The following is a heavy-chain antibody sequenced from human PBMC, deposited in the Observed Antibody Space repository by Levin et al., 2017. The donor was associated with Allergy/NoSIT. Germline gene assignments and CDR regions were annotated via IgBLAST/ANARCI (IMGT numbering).Heavy chain of an antibody. D-gene: IGHD4-17*01. Sequence: HPGGSLRLSCAASGFTFSSYGMHWVRQAPGKGLEWVAVISYDGSNKYYADSVKGRFTISRDNSKNTLYLQMNSLRAEDTAVYYCAKELQAHYGDYGMDVWGQGTTVTVSS. CDR2: ISYDGSNK. CDR3: AKELQAHYGDYGMDV. J-gene: IGHJ6*02. CDR1: GFTFSSYG. V-gene: IGHV3-30*18.